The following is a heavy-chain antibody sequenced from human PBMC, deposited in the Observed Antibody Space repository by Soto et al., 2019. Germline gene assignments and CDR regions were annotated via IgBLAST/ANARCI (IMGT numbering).Heavy chain of an antibody. Sequence: GESLKISCKGSGYSFTSYWIGWVRQMPGKGLEWMGIIYPGDSDTRYSPSFQGQVTISADKTISTAYLQWSSLKASDTAMYYCARRDGYCSSTSCYIPPGREYYYYMDVWGKGTTVTVSS. CDR1: GYSFTSYW. J-gene: IGHJ6*03. CDR2: IYPGDSDT. D-gene: IGHD2-2*03. V-gene: IGHV5-51*01. CDR3: ARRDGYCSSTSCYIPPGREYYYYMDV.